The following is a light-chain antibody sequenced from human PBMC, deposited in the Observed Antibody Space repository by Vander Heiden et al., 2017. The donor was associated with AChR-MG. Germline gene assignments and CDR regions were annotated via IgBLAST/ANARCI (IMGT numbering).Light chain of an antibody. CDR2: KAS. Sequence: DIQMTQSPPTLSASVGDRVTITCRANQSISSWLAWYQQKPGKAPKLLIYKASSLESGVPSRFSGSGSGTEFTLTISSLQPDDFATYYCQQYNSSPWTFGQGTKVEIK. CDR3: QQYNSSPWT. V-gene: IGKV1-5*03. CDR1: QSISSW. J-gene: IGKJ1*01.